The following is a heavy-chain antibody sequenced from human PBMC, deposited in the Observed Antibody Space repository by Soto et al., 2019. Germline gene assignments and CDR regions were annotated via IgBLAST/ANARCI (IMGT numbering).Heavy chain of an antibody. J-gene: IGHJ4*02. D-gene: IGHD3-22*01. V-gene: IGHV1-24*01. Sequence: ASVNVSFKVSEYTLTELSVHWVRQTPGKGLEWMGGFDPEDGETIYAQKFQGRVTMTEDTSTDTTYMELSSLRSEDTAVYYCATVYYYGSSGYYFNFDYWGQGTLVTVSS. CDR2: FDPEDGET. CDR3: ATVYYYGSSGYYFNFDY. CDR1: EYTLTELS.